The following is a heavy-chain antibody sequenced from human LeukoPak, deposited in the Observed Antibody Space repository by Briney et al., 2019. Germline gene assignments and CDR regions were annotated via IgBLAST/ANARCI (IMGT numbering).Heavy chain of an antibody. D-gene: IGHD6-13*01. J-gene: IGHJ4*02. V-gene: IGHV4-34*01. CDR3: ARDKYSSSPLWFFDY. CDR1: GGSFSGYY. CDR2: INHSGST. Sequence: KSSETLSLTCAVYGGSFSGYYWSWIRQPPGKGLEWIGEINHSGSTNYNPSLKSRVTISVDTSKNQFSLKLSSVTAADTAVYYCARDKYSSSPLWFFDYWGQGTLVTVSS.